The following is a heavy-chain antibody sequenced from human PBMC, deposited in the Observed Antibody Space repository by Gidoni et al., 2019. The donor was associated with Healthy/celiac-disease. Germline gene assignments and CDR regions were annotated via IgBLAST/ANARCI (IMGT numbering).Heavy chain of an antibody. CDR1: GASISSGGYY. Sequence: QVQLQESGPGLVKPSQTLSLTCTVSGASISSGGYYWIWIRQHPGKGLEWIGYIYYSGSTYYNPSLTSRVTISVDTSKNQFSLKLSSVTAADTAVYYCARDTTIFGVVNDWGQGTLVTVSS. CDR2: IYYSGST. D-gene: IGHD3-3*01. V-gene: IGHV4-31*03. CDR3: ARDTTIFGVVND. J-gene: IGHJ4*02.